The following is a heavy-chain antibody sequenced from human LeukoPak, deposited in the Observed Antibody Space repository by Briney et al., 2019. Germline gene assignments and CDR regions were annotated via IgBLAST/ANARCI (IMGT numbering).Heavy chain of an antibody. D-gene: IGHD6-25*01. CDR3: ARVRFGYSSGYYFDY. Sequence: SQTLSLTCTVSGGSISSGDYYWSWIRQPPGKGLEWIGYIYYSGSTYYNPSLKSRVTISVDTSKNQFSLKLSSVTAADTAVYYCARVRFGYSSGYYFDYWGQGTLVTVSS. CDR2: IYYSGST. V-gene: IGHV4-30-4*08. CDR1: GGSISSGDYY. J-gene: IGHJ4*02.